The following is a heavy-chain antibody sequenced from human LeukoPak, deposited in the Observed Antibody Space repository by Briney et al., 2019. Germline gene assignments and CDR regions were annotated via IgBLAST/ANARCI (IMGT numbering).Heavy chain of an antibody. Sequence: GGSLRLSCAASGFTLSDAYMTWVRQTPGKGLGWVGRITSKGDGGTTHYAAPVKGRFIISRDDSKGTLYLQLNSLRTDDTAVYYCLAQYYFDYWGRGTLVTVSS. V-gene: IGHV3-15*01. CDR2: ITSKGDGGTT. D-gene: IGHD5-24*01. CDR1: GFTLSDAY. CDR3: LAQYYFDY. J-gene: IGHJ4*02.